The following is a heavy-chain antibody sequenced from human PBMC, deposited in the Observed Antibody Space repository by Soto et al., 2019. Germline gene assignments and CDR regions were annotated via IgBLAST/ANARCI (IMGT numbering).Heavy chain of an antibody. CDR2: IYYSGST. CDR1: GGSISSGDYY. Sequence: SETLSLTCTVSGGSISSGDYYWSWIRQPPGKGLEWIGYIYYSGSTYYNPSLKSRVTISVDTSKNQFSLKLSSVTAADTAVYYCAREGKVVVAAPNYYYFDYWGQGTLVTVSS. J-gene: IGHJ4*02. V-gene: IGHV4-30-4*01. D-gene: IGHD2-15*01. CDR3: AREGKVVVAAPNYYYFDY.